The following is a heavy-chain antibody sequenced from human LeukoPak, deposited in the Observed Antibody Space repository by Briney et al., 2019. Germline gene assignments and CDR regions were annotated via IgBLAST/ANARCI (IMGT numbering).Heavy chain of an antibody. CDR3: AKGGSPSCYSSSGY. V-gene: IGHV3-23*01. D-gene: IGHD2-2*01. CDR1: GFTFSSYA. Sequence: GGSLRLSCAASGFTFSSYAMSWVRQAPGKGLEWVSEICGSDGSRYYADSVKGRFTISRDNSKNTLYLQMNSLRVDDTAVYYCAKGGSPSCYSSSGYWGQGALVTVSS. J-gene: IGHJ4*02. CDR2: ICGSDGSR.